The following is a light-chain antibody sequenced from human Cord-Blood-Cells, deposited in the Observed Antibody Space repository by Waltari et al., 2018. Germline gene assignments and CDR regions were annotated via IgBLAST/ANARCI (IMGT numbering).Light chain of an antibody. CDR2: KAS. J-gene: IGKJ2*03. Sequence: DTQMTQSPYTLSAYVGDRVTITCRASQSISSWLAGYQQKPGKAPKLLIYKASSLESWVPSRFSVSGSGTEFTLTISSLQPDDFATYYCQQYNSYSYSFGQVTKLEIK. CDR3: QQYNSYSYS. CDR1: QSISSW. V-gene: IGKV1-5*03.